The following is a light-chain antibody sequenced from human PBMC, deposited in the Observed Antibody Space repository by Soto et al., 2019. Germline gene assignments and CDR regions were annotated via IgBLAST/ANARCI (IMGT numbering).Light chain of an antibody. CDR1: QTISGY. CDR3: QQSYSTSWT. V-gene: IGKV1-39*01. J-gene: IGKJ1*01. Sequence: DIQMTQSPSSLSASVGDRVTITCRASQTISGYLNWYQQKPGKAPMLLIYAASSLQSWVPSRFSGSGSGTDFTLTISSLQPEDFATYHCQQSYSTSWTFGQGTKVDIK. CDR2: AAS.